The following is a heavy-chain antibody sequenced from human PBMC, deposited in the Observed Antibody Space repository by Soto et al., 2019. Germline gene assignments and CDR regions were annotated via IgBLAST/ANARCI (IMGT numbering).Heavy chain of an antibody. Sequence: LRLSCAASGFTFSSYEMNWVRQAPGKGLEWVSYISSSGSTIYYADSVKGRFTISRDNAKNSLYLQMNSLRAEDTAVYYCARGRYYYDSSGYWHYFDYWGQGTLVTVSS. CDR2: ISSSGSTI. D-gene: IGHD3-22*01. CDR3: ARGRYYYDSSGYWHYFDY. J-gene: IGHJ4*02. V-gene: IGHV3-48*03. CDR1: GFTFSSYE.